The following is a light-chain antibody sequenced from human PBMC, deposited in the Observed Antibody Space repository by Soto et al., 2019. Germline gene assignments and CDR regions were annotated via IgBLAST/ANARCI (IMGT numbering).Light chain of an antibody. CDR2: DVS. J-gene: IGLJ1*01. CDR3: SSYTSSFKLAV. CDR1: SSDVGGYNY. Sequence: QRALNQLASGSGSHRQALTIICTGTSSDVGGYNYVSWYQQHPGSAPKLMIYDVSSRPSGVSNRFSGSKSGNTASLTISGLQAEDEADYYCSSYTSSFKLAVFGSGTKVTVL. V-gene: IGLV2-14*03.